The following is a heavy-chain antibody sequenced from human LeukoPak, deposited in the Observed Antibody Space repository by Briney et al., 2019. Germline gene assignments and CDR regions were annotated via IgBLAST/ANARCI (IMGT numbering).Heavy chain of an antibody. Sequence: GGSLRLSCAASGFTFSSYWMTWVRQAPGKGLEWVANIREDGSEKYYVDSVKGRFTVSRDNAKNSLYLQVNSLRAEDTAVYYCARLDYDFWSGVWEGYYMDVWGKGTTVTVSS. CDR1: GFTFSSYW. CDR2: IREDGSEK. J-gene: IGHJ6*03. CDR3: ARLDYDFWSGVWEGYYMDV. D-gene: IGHD3-3*01. V-gene: IGHV3-7*01.